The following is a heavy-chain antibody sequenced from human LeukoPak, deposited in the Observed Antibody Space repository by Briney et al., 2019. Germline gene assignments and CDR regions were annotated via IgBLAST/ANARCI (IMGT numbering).Heavy chain of an antibody. Sequence: SETLSLTCTVSGGSISSGSYYWSWIRQPAGKGLEWIGRIYTSGSTNYNPSLKSRVTISVDTSKNQFSLKLSSVTAADTAVYYCARGPDEQWLVPFDHWGQGILVTVSS. J-gene: IGHJ4*02. CDR3: ARGPDEQWLVPFDH. CDR2: IYTSGST. D-gene: IGHD6-19*01. CDR1: GGSISSGSYY. V-gene: IGHV4-61*02.